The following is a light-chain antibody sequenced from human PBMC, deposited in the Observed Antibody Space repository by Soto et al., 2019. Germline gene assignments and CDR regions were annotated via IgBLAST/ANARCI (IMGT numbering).Light chain of an antibody. CDR1: SSDVGGYNY. Sequence: QSALTQPPSASGSPGQSVTISCTGTSSDVGGYNYVSWYQHHPGKAPKLMIYDVNKRPSGVPDRFSGSKSGNTASLTVSGVEAEDEADYYSNSYADYTWVFGGGTKLTVL. V-gene: IGLV2-8*01. J-gene: IGLJ3*02. CDR3: NSYADYTWV. CDR2: DVN.